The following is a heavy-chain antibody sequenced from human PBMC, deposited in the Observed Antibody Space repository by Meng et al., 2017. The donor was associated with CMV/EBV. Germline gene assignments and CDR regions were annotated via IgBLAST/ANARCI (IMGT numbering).Heavy chain of an antibody. CDR3: ANVASAVAPAAIGY. J-gene: IGHJ4*02. CDR2: ISGRGGTT. CDR1: GSSFSNYA. Sequence: AAGSSFSNYAMTWVRQAPGKGLEWVSGISGRGGTTYYADSVKGRFTISRDNSKNTLYMQMNSLRAEDTAIYYCANVASAVAPAAIGYWGQGTLVTVSS. D-gene: IGHD2-2*01. V-gene: IGHV3-23*01.